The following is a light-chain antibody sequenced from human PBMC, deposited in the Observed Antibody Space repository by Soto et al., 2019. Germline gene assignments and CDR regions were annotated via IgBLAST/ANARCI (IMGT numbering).Light chain of an antibody. V-gene: IGKV1-8*01. J-gene: IGKJ4*01. CDR3: HHYFSYPLT. Sequence: AIRMTQSPSSFSASTGVRVTITCRASQGISSHLAWYQVKPGKAPRLLIYTASYLESGVPSRFSGSGSGTDLALAISSLQSEDFAVYYCHHYFSYPLTFGGGTKVEVK. CDR2: TAS. CDR1: QGISSH.